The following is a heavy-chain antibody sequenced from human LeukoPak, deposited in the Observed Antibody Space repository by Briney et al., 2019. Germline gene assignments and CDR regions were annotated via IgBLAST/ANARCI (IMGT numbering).Heavy chain of an antibody. CDR1: GFTFSDYY. CDR3: ATDQRYAFDY. D-gene: IGHD3-9*01. J-gene: IGHJ4*02. Sequence: GGTLRLSCAASGFTFSDYYMSWIRQAPGKGLERISNIRTTAEGAKYAYYADSVKGRVTISRDDGKNTLYLHMNSLRDDDTAVYYCATDQRYAFDYWGQGILVTVSS. V-gene: IGHV3-11*03. CDR2: IRTTAEGAKYA.